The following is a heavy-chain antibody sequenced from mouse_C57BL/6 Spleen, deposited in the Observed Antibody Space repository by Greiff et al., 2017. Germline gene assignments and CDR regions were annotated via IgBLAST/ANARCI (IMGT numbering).Heavy chain of an antibody. CDR3: ARENVSSYWYFDV. CDR1: GYTFTSYW. J-gene: IGHJ1*03. V-gene: IGHV1-52*01. CDR2: IEPSDSET. D-gene: IGHD1-1*01. Sequence: QVQLQQPGAELVRPGSSVKLSCKASGYTFTSYWLHWVKQRPIQGLEWIGNIEPSDSETHYNQTFKDKDTLTVDKSSSTAYMQLSSRTSEDAAVYYCARENVSSYWYFDVWGTGTTVTVSS.